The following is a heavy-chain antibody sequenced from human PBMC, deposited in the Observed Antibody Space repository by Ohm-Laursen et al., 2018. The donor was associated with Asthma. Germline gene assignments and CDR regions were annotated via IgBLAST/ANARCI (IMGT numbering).Heavy chain of an antibody. CDR1: GGSFSGYY. D-gene: IGHD4-17*01. J-gene: IGHJ6*02. CDR3: ARTVTGGYYYYGMDV. V-gene: IGHV4-39*01. CDR2: IYYSGST. Sequence: SETLSLTCAVYGGSFSGYYWGWIRQPPGKGLEWIGSIYYSGSTYYNPSLKSRVTISVDTSKNQISLKLSSVTAADTAVYYCARTVTGGYYYYGMDVWGQGTTVTVSS.